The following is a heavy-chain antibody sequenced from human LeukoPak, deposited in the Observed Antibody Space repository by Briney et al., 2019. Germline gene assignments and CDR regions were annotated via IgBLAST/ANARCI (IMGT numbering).Heavy chain of an antibody. D-gene: IGHD6-19*01. V-gene: IGHV4-39*01. CDR1: GXSISSSSYY. CDR3: ARGITVTGHFDY. Sequence: SETLSLTCTVSGXSISSSSYYWGWIRQPPGKGLEWIGSIYYSGSTHYTPSLKSRVTISVDTSKNQFSLKLSSVTAADTAVYYCARGITVTGHFDYWGQETLVTVSS. CDR2: IYYSGST. J-gene: IGHJ4*02.